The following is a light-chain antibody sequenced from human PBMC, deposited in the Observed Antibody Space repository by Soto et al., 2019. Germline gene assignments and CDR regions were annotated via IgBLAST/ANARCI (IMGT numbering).Light chain of an antibody. V-gene: IGKV3-15*01. CDR2: GAS. CDR1: QSVFTN. J-gene: IGKJ2*01. Sequence: EIVMTQSPATLSVSPGERVTLSCRASQSVFTNLAWSQHKPGQAPRLLISGASTRATGIPARFSGSGSGTEFTLTSSSLQSEDFAFYYCQQYNNWPYTFGQGTKVEIK. CDR3: QQYNNWPYT.